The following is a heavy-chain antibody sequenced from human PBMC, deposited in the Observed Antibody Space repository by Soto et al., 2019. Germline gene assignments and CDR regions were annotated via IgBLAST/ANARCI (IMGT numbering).Heavy chain of an antibody. Sequence: SETLSLTCTVSGGSISSGGYYWSWIRQHPGKGLEWIGYIYYSGSTYYNPSLKSRVTISVDTSKNQFSLKLSSVTAADTAVYYCARDCLSSSWSKSPYGMDVWGQGTTVTV. V-gene: IGHV4-31*03. CDR2: IYYSGST. J-gene: IGHJ6*02. CDR1: GGSISSGGYY. CDR3: ARDCLSSSWSKSPYGMDV. D-gene: IGHD6-13*01.